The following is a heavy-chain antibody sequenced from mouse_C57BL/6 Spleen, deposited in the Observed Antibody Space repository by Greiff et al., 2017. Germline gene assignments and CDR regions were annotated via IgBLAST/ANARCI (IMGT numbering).Heavy chain of an antibody. V-gene: IGHV1-61*01. CDR1: GYTFTSYW. J-gene: IGHJ4*01. CDR2: IYPSDSET. D-gene: IGHD2-4*01. Sequence: VQLQQPGAELVRPGSSVKLSCKASGYTFTSYWMDWVKQRPGQGLEWIGNIYPSDSETHYNQKFKDKATLTVDKSSSTAYMQLSSLTSEDSAVYYCARDYDYDDYYAMDYWGQGTSVTVSS. CDR3: ARDYDYDDYYAMDY.